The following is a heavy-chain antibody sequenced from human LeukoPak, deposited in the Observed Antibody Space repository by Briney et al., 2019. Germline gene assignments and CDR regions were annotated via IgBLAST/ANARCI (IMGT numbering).Heavy chain of an antibody. D-gene: IGHD2-2*02. CDR2: ISSSSSYI. J-gene: IGHJ6*03. CDR1: GFTFSSYS. CDR3: ARNPGLIGVVVPAAIFYYYYYYYMDV. V-gene: IGHV3-21*01. Sequence: GGSLRLSCAASGFTFSSYSMNWVRQAPGKGLEWVSSISSSSSYIYYADSVKGRFTISRDNAKNSLYLQMNSLRAEDTAVYYCARNPGLIGVVVPAAIFYYYYYYYMDVWGKGTTVTVSS.